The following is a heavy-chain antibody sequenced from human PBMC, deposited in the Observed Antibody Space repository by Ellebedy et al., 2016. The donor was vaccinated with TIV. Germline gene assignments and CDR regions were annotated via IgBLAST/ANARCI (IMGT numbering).Heavy chain of an antibody. CDR1: GYTFSSYY. Sequence: ASVKVSCKASGYTFSSYYLHWVRQAPGQGLEWMGIINPSGGRASYAQNFQDRLTMTRDTSTGTVYMKLTNLRPEDTAVFYCARSSYDVSGNSFDVWGQGTVVIVSS. CDR2: INPSGGRA. D-gene: IGHD3-22*01. CDR3: ARSSYDVSGNSFDV. V-gene: IGHV1-46*01. J-gene: IGHJ3*01.